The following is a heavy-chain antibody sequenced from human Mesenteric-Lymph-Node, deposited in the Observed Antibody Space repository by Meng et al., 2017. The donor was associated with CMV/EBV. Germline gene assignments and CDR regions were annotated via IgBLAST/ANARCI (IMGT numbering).Heavy chain of an antibody. CDR1: GFTFGDYY. Sequence: AASGFTFGDYYVAWIRQTPGKGLEWVSYISSSGSAIYYADSVKGRFTISRDNANNSLFLQMNSLRAEDTAVYYCARHPLYYGGTADYWGQGTLVTVSS. CDR3: ARHPLYYGGTADY. J-gene: IGHJ4*02. CDR2: ISSSGSAI. D-gene: IGHD2-21*01. V-gene: IGHV3-11*01.